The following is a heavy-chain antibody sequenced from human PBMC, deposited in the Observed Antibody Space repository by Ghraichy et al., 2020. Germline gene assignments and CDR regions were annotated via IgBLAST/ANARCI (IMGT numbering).Heavy chain of an antibody. J-gene: IGHJ4*02. CDR1: GFSFGNFW. Sequence: GESLNISCAASGFSFGNFWMHWVRQAPGKGLEWVSRISKDGSGKIYADSMKGRLTTSRDNAKKTLYLQMNSLRLEDTSVYFCARDGDHYNFDYWGQGTLVTVSS. CDR2: ISKDGSGK. CDR3: ARDGDHYNFDY. V-gene: IGHV3-74*01. D-gene: IGHD5-24*01.